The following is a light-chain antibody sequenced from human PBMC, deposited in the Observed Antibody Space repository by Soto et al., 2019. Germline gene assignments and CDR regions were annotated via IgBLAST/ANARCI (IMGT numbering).Light chain of an antibody. J-gene: IGKJ2*01. Sequence: DLQLTQSPSFLSASVGDRVTITFRASQGINIVLAWFQQKPGKAPNLLISAASTLQSGVPSRFSGSGSETEFTLTITSLQTEDSATYYCQQRNSYPCTFGQGTKVEIK. CDR3: QQRNSYPCT. CDR1: QGINIV. CDR2: AAS. V-gene: IGKV1-9*01.